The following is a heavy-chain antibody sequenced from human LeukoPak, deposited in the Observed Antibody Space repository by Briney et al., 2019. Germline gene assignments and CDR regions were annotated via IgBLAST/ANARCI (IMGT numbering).Heavy chain of an antibody. Sequence: KTSETLSLTCTVSGGSISSYYWSWIRQPAGKGLEWIGRIYTSGSTNYNPSLKSRVTMSVDTSKNQFSLKLSSVTAADTAVYYRARTFQAPSYGDSDSRTKYPYSMDVWGQGTMVAVSS. J-gene: IGHJ6*02. CDR2: IYTSGST. CDR3: ARTFQAPSYGDSDSRTKYPYSMDV. D-gene: IGHD4-17*01. V-gene: IGHV4-4*07. CDR1: GGSISSYY.